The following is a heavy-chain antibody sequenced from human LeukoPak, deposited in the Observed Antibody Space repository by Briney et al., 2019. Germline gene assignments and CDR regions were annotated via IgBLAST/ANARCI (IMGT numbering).Heavy chain of an antibody. V-gene: IGHV1-46*01. CDR3: ARENHYYDSSGYFPYYFDY. CDR1: GYTFTSYY. J-gene: IGHJ4*02. D-gene: IGHD3-22*01. Sequence: ASMKVSCKASGYTFTSYYMHWVRQAPGQGLEWMGIINPSGGSTSYAQKFQGRVTMTRDMSTSTVYMELSSLRSEDTAVYYCARENHYYDSSGYFPYYFDYWGQGTLVTVSS. CDR2: INPSGGST.